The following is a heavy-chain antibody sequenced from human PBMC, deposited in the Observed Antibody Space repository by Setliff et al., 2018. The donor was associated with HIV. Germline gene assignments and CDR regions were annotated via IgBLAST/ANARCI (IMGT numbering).Heavy chain of an antibody. CDR3: ARQPSGFLNPKDSFDF. J-gene: IGHJ3*01. CDR1: GYSFTTYW. V-gene: IGHV5-51*01. Sequence: PGESLKISCKGSGYSFTTYWIGWVRQMPGKGLEWMGIIYPGDSDTKYSPSFQGQVLISADNSVNTAYLQWIGLKASDTATYYCARQPSGFLNPKDSFDFWGQGTRVTVSS. CDR2: IYPGDSDT.